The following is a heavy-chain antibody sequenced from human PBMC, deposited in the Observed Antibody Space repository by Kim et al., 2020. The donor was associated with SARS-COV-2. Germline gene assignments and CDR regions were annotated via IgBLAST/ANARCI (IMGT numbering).Heavy chain of an antibody. D-gene: IGHD6-13*01. CDR2: IYYSGST. CDR3: ARGSIAAAAFDY. CDR1: GGSISSGGYY. J-gene: IGHJ4*02. V-gene: IGHV4-31*03. Sequence: SETLSLTCTVSGGSISSGGYYWSWIRQHPGKGLEWIGYIYYSGSTYYNPSLKSRVTISVDTSKNQFSLKLSSVTAADTAVYYCARGSIAAAAFDYWGQGTLVTVSS.